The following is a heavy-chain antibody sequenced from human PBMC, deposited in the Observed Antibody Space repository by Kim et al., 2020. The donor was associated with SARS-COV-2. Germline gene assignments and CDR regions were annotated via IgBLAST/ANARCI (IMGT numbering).Heavy chain of an antibody. J-gene: IGHJ5*02. Sequence: SETLFLTCTVPAGSISSSSYYWGWIRQPTGKGLEWIGSIYYRGSTSYNPSPKSRVIISLDTSKNQFSLKLSSLTAADTAVYYCARHIAAAGTNWFDPCGQGTLVTVSS. D-gene: IGHD6-13*01. V-gene: IGHV4-39*01. CDR3: ARHIAAAGTNWFDP. CDR2: IYYRGST. CDR1: AGSISSSSYY.